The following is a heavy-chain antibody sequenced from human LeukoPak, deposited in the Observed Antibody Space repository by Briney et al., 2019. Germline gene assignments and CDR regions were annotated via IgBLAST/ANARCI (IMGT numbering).Heavy chain of an antibody. CDR3: AKGLGYSSVDFDD. J-gene: IGHJ4*02. CDR2: INWNSGSI. D-gene: IGHD6-25*01. CDR1: GFSFEEYT. V-gene: IGHV3-9*01. Sequence: GGSLRLSCAASGFSFEEYTMHWVRQVPGKGLDWVAGINWNSGSIGYADSVKGRFTISRDNANNSLYLQMNSLRAEDTALYYCAKGLGYSSVDFDDGGQGILVTVSS.